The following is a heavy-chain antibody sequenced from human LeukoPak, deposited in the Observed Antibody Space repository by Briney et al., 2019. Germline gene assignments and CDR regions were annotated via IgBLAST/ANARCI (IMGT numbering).Heavy chain of an antibody. CDR3: ARDEIYYDILTGYRHFDY. CDR1: GFTFSGYG. CDR2: VSGSGGST. D-gene: IGHD3-9*01. V-gene: IGHV3-23*01. Sequence: GGSLRLSCAASGFTFSGYGMSWVRQAPGKGLEWVSAVSGSGGSTYYADSVKGRFTISRDNSKNTLYLQMNSLRAEDTAVYYCARDEIYYDILTGYRHFDYWGQGTLVTVFS. J-gene: IGHJ4*02.